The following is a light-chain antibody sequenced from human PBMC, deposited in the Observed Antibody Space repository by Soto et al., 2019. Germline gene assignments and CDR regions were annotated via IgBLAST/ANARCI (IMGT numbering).Light chain of an antibody. J-gene: IGLJ2*01. V-gene: IGLV1-40*01. CDR3: QSYDSSLSGSGV. CDR1: TSNIGAGYD. Sequence: QSVLTQPPSVSGALGQRATISGTGSTSNIGAGYDVHWYQQLPGTAPKLLIYGNSNRPSGVPDRFSGSKSGTSASLAITGLQAEDEADYYCQSYDSSLSGSGVFGGGTKLTVL. CDR2: GNS.